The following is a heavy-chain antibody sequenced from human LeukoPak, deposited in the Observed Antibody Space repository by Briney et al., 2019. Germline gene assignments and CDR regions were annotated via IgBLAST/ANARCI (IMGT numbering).Heavy chain of an antibody. CDR3: AREVVSVIAARAVYYYMDV. CDR1: AYTFTSSG. CDR2: INTDNGNT. D-gene: IGHD6-6*01. Sequence: ASVKVSCKAPAYTFTSSGISGVRQAPGQGLEWMGWINTDNGNTNYAQKLQGRVTVTTDTSTSTAYMELRSLRSDDTAVYYCAREVVSVIAARAVYYYMDVWGKGTTVTVSS. J-gene: IGHJ6*03. V-gene: IGHV1-18*01.